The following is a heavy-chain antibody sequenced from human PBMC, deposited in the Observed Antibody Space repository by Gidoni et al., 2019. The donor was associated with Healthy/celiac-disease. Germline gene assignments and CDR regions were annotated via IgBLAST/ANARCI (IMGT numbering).Heavy chain of an antibody. CDR3: ARHAPGTVTTFNGMDV. D-gene: IGHD4-17*01. V-gene: IGHV5-51*01. CDR2: IYPGDSDT. J-gene: IGHJ6*02. Sequence: EVQLVQSGAEVKKPGEALKISCKGSGYSFTSYWNGWVRQMPGKGLEWMGIIYPGDSDTRYSPSFQGQVTISADKSISTAYLQWSSLKASDTAMYYCARHAPGTVTTFNGMDVWGQGTTVTVSS. CDR1: GYSFTSYW.